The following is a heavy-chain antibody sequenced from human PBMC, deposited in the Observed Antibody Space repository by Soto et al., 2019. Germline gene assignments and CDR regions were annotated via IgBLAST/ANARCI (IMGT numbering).Heavy chain of an antibody. Sequence: QVQLVQSGAEVKKPGSSVKVSCKTSGVSFNNNGIGWVRQAPGHGLEWMGGVSPPFRTSNYARKFQGRISITVDASTGTVNMELSSLTSEDTAQYYCARGLYYGWGSYSPYGMDVWGQGTTVTVSS. CDR2: VSPPFRTS. CDR3: ARGLYYGWGSYSPYGMDV. V-gene: IGHV1-69*01. J-gene: IGHJ6*02. CDR1: GVSFNNNG. D-gene: IGHD3-10*01.